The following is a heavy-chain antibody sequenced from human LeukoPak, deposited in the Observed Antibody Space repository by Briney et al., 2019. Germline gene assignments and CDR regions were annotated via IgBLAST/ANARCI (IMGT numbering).Heavy chain of an antibody. CDR3: GSRTGAI. D-gene: IGHD7-27*01. J-gene: IGHJ3*02. CDR2: MRYDGSNK. Sequence: GGPLRLSCAASGFTLSSYGMHWVRQAPGKGLEWVAFMRYDGSNKYYADSVKGRFTISRDNPKNTLYLQMNSLRVEDTAVYYCGSRTGAIWGQGTMVTVSS. V-gene: IGHV3-30*02. CDR1: GFTLSSYG.